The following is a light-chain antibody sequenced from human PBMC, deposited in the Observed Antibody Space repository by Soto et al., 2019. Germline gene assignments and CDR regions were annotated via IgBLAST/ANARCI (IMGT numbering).Light chain of an antibody. CDR3: QQYGSSGT. CDR2: AAS. Sequence: EIVMTQSPATLSVSPGETTRLSCRASQSINSDVAWYQQKVGQTPRLLIHAASTRATGIEARFSGSGSGTEFTLTIRRLEPEDFAVYYCQQYGSSGTCGQGTKVDIK. CDR1: QSINSD. J-gene: IGKJ1*01. V-gene: IGKV3D-15*01.